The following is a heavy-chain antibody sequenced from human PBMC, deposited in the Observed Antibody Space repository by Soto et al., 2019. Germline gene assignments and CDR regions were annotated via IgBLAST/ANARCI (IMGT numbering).Heavy chain of an antibody. J-gene: IGHJ4*02. V-gene: IGHV3-30*18. D-gene: IGHD3-22*01. CDR3: AKPPPHYYDSSVYLPALGY. Sequence: HPGGSLRLSCAASGFTFSSYGMHWVRQAPGKGLEWVAVISYDGSNKYYADSVKGRFTITRDNSKNTLYLQMNSLRAEDTAVYYCAKPPPHYYDSSVYLPALGYWGQGNLVTVSS. CDR2: ISYDGSNK. CDR1: GFTFSSYG.